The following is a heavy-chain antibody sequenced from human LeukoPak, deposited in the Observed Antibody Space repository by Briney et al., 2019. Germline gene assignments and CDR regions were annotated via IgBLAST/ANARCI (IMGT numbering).Heavy chain of an antibody. V-gene: IGHV3-23*01. D-gene: IGHD3-10*01. CDR3: ARAQTYYGSGSYLY. CDR2: VRGGGGST. CDR1: GFTFSNYA. J-gene: IGHJ4*02. Sequence: GGSLRLSCAASGFTFSNYAMSWVRQAPGKGLQWVSAVRGGGGSTSYADSVKGRFTISRDNAKNSLYLQMNSLRDEDTAVYYCARAQTYYGSGSYLYWGQGTLVTVSS.